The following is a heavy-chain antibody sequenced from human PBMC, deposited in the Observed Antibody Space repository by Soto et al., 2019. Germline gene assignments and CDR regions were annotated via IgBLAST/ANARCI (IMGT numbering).Heavy chain of an antibody. V-gene: IGHV1-18*01. J-gene: IGHJ6*03. Sequence: ASVKVSCKASGYTFTSYGISWVRQAPGQGLEWMGWISAYNGNTNYAQKLQGRVTMTTDTSTSTAYMELRSLRSDDTAVYYCARGYSGYDLHYYYYYMDVWGKETTVTVSS. CDR3: ARGYSGYDLHYYYYYMDV. D-gene: IGHD5-12*01. CDR1: GYTFTSYG. CDR2: ISAYNGNT.